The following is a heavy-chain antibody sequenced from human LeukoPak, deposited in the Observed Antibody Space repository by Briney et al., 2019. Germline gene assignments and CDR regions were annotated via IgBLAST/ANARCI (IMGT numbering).Heavy chain of an antibody. CDR2: MSVSGGST. J-gene: IGHJ4*02. Sequence: GGTLRLSRAASVFTFSSYGMSWGRQAPGEGREWGSAMSVSGGSTYYTDSVKGRFTISRDNSKNTLYLQMNSLRAEDTAVYYCAKAGRTYYYDSSGYYPLLVWGQGTLVTVSS. D-gene: IGHD3-22*01. CDR1: VFTFSSYG. CDR3: AKAGRTYYYDSSGYYPLLV. V-gene: IGHV3-23*01.